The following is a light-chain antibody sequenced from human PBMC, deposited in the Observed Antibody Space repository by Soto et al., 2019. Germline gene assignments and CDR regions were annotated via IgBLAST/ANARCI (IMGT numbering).Light chain of an antibody. Sequence: YVLTQPASVSGSPGQSITISCNGTSSDVGGHDYVSWYQQHPGKAPKLIIYEVRNRPSGVSNRFSGSKSGNTASLTISGLQAEDEADYYCSSYSSTTLVFGTGTKVTVL. CDR2: EVR. CDR1: SSDVGGHDY. J-gene: IGLJ1*01. V-gene: IGLV2-14*01. CDR3: SSYSSTTLV.